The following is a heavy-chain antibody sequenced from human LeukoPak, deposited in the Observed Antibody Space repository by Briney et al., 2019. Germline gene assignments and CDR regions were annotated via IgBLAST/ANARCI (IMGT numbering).Heavy chain of an antibody. J-gene: IGHJ4*02. V-gene: IGHV3-48*03. CDR1: GFTFTSFG. CDR2: VTSTSAI. Sequence: GGSLRLSCAASGFTFTSFGMSWVRQAPGKGLEWISCVTSTSAICYADSVKGRFTISRDNAKNSLYLQMNSLRVEDTAVYYCARERASCGGDCSDYWGQGTLVTVSS. D-gene: IGHD2-21*01. CDR3: ARERASCGGDCSDY.